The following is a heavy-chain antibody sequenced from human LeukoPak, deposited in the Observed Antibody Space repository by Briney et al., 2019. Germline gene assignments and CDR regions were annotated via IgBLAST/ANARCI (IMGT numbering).Heavy chain of an antibody. CDR3: AYGAVTTYLHNWFDP. CDR2: ISAYNGNT. V-gene: IGHV1-18*01. Sequence: SVKVSCKASGYTFTSYGISWVRQAPGQGLEWMGWISAYNGNTNYAQKFQGRVTITADKSTSTAYMELSSLRSEDTAVYYCAYGAVTTYLHNWFDPWGQGTLVTVSS. J-gene: IGHJ5*02. D-gene: IGHD4-11*01. CDR1: GYTFTSYG.